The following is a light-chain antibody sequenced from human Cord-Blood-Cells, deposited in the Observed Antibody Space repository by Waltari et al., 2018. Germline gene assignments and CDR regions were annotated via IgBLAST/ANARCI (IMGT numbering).Light chain of an antibody. Sequence: DIQLTQPHSFLSASVEDRVTITCRASQGISSYLAWYQQKPGKAPKLLMYAASTLQSWVPSMFSGSGSGTEFTLTISSLQPEDFATYYCQQLNSYPSLTFGQGTRLEIK. CDR2: AAS. CDR1: QGISSY. V-gene: IGKV1-9*01. CDR3: QQLNSYPSLT. J-gene: IGKJ5*01.